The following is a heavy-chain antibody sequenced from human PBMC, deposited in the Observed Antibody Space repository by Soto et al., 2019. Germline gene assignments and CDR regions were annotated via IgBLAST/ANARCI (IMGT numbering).Heavy chain of an antibody. CDR3: ARDRTPAITMTVVVTPASFDY. V-gene: IGHV3-48*02. Sequence: EVQLVESGGGLVQPGGSLRLSCAASGFTFSSYSMNWVRQAPGKGLEWVSYISSSSSTIYYADSVKGRFTISRDNAKNSLYLQMNSLRDEDTAVYYCARDRTPAITMTVVVTPASFDYWGQGTLVTVSS. J-gene: IGHJ4*02. D-gene: IGHD3-22*01. CDR2: ISSSSSTI. CDR1: GFTFSSYS.